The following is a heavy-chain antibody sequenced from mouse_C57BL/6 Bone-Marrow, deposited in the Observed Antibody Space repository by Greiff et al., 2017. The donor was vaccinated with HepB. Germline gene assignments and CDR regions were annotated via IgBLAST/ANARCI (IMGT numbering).Heavy chain of an antibody. CDR3: TTPPIYYDYPYAMDY. D-gene: IGHD2-4*01. V-gene: IGHV14-1*01. J-gene: IGHJ4*01. Sequence: VQLQQSGAELVRPGASVKLSCTASGFNIKDYYMHWVKQRPEQGLEWIGRIDPEDGDTESAPKFQGKATMTADTSSNTAYLQPSSLTSEDTAVYYCTTPPIYYDYPYAMDYWGQGTSVTVSS. CDR1: GFNIKDYY. CDR2: IDPEDGDT.